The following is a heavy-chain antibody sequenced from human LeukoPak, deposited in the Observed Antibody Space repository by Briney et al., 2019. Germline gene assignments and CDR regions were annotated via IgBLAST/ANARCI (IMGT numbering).Heavy chain of an antibody. CDR1: GYTFTNYY. D-gene: IGHD3-9*01. CDR2: INPSGGST. V-gene: IGHV1-46*01. Sequence: GASVKVSCKASGYTFTNYYMHWVRQAPGQGLEWMGIINPSGGSTSYAQKFQGRVTMTRDTSTSTVYMELSSLRSEDTAVYYCARSLYFDWLFAYWGQGTLVTVSS. CDR3: ARSLYFDWLFAY. J-gene: IGHJ4*02.